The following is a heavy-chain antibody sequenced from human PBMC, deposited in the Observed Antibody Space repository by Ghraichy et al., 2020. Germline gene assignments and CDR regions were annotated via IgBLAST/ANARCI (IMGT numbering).Heavy chain of an antibody. V-gene: IGHV3-30*18. CDR2: ISYDGSNK. CDR1: GFTFSSYG. D-gene: IGHD5-24*01. J-gene: IGHJ4*02. CDR3: AKDTRGDGYNTYDY. Sequence: LSLTCAASGFTFSSYGMHWVRQAPGKGLEWVAVISYDGSNKYYADSVKGRFTISRDNSKNTLYLQMNSLRAEDTAVYYCAKDTRGDGYNTYDYWGQGTLVTVSS.